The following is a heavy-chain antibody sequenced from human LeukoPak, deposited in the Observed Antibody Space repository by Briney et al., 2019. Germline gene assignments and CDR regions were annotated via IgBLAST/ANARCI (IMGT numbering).Heavy chain of an antibody. CDR2: ISSSSYI. D-gene: IGHD3-22*01. V-gene: IGHV3-21*01. Sequence: GGSLRLSCAASGFTFSSYSMNWVRQAPGKGLEWVSSISSSSYIYYADSVKGRFAISRDNAKNSLYLQMNSLRAEDTAVYYCARGVGYYDSSGSRDYWGQGTLVTVSS. CDR1: GFTFSSYS. CDR3: ARGVGYYDSSGSRDY. J-gene: IGHJ4*02.